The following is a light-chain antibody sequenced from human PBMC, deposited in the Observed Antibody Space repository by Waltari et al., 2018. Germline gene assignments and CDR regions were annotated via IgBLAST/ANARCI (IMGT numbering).Light chain of an antibody. V-gene: IGKV4-1*01. Sequence: DIVMTQSPDSLAVSLGERATINCTYSQSFLHSANNKNYLAWYQQKPGQPPKLLIYWASTRKSGVPDRFSGSGSGTDFTLTISSLQAEDVAVYYCQQYYSSPYSFGQGTKLGIK. CDR1: QSFLHSANNKNY. CDR2: WAS. CDR3: QQYYSSPYS. J-gene: IGKJ2*03.